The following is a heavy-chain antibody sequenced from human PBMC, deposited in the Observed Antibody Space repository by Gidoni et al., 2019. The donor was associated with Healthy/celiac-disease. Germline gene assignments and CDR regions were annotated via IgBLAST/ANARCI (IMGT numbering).Heavy chain of an antibody. J-gene: IGHJ4*02. CDR3: ARQEGSSWYYFDY. V-gene: IGHV4-39*01. Sequence: QLQLQESGPGLVKPSETLSLTCTVSGGSISSSSYYWGWNRQPPGKGLEWIGSIYYSGSTYYNPSLKSRVTISVDTSKNQFSLKLSSVTAADTAVYYCARQEGSSWYYFDYWGQGTLVTVSS. CDR2: IYYSGST. D-gene: IGHD6-13*01. CDR1: GGSISSSSYY.